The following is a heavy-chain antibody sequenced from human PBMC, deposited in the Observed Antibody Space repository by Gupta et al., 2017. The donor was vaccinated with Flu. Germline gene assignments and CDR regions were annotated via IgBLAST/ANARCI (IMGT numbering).Heavy chain of an antibody. D-gene: IGHD1-20*01. V-gene: IGHV5-10-1*01. Sequence: EVQLVQSGAEVKKPGESLRISCKGSGYSFTNHWISWVRQMPGKGLEWMGRIDPSDSYIDYSPSFEGHVTISVDKSTNTAFLQWSALKASDSAMYYCARHGGTTWYNRWLDPWGQGTLVIVSS. CDR2: IDPSDSYI. CDR3: ARHGGTTWYNRWLDP. J-gene: IGHJ5*02. CDR1: GYSFTNHW.